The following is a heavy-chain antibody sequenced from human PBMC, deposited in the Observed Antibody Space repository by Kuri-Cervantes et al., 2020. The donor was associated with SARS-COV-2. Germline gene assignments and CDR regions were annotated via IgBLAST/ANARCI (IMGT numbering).Heavy chain of an antibody. J-gene: IGHJ5*02. CDR1: EFGFSRYA. D-gene: IGHD2-2*01. V-gene: IGHV3-30-3*01. CDR3: ARGHISSRGDWFDP. Sequence: GESLKISCSDSEFGFSRYAMHWVRQAPGKGLEWVAQTSFDGTKKYHAESVKGRFIISRDNSVSTVYLQMNSLRAEDTAMYYCARGHISSRGDWFDPWGQGTLVTVSS. CDR2: TSFDGTKK.